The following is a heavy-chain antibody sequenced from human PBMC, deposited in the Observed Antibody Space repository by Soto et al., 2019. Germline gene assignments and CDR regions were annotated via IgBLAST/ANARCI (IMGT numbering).Heavy chain of an antibody. V-gene: IGHV3-30-3*01. CDR1: GFTFSSYA. CDR2: ISYDGSNK. J-gene: IGHJ4*02. CDR3: ARVEAD. Sequence: QVQLVESGGGVVQPGRSLRLSCAASGFTFSSYAMHWVRQAPGKGLEWVAVISYDGSNKYYADSVKGRFTISRDNSKNTLYLQMNSLRAEDTAVYYCARVEADWGQGTLVTVSS. D-gene: IGHD3-3*01.